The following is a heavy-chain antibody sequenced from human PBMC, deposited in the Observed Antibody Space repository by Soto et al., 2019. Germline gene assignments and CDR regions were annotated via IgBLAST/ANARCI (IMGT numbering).Heavy chain of an antibody. CDR3: ARWAKDSSGGLFDY. CDR2: IYYSGST. J-gene: IGHJ4*02. V-gene: IGHV4-59*08. Sequence: PSETLSLTCTVSGGSISSYYWSWIRQPPGKGLEWIGYIYYSGSTNYNPSLKSRVTISVDTSKNQFSLKLSSVTAADTAVYYCARWAKDSSGGLFDYWGQGTLVTVSS. CDR1: GGSISSYY. D-gene: IGHD6-19*01.